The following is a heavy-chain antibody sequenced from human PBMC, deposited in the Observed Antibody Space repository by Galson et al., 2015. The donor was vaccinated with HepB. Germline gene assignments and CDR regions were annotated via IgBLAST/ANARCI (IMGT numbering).Heavy chain of an antibody. CDR3: AKKGYYDSSGYYMLLYYFDY. D-gene: IGHD3-22*01. V-gene: IGHV3-23*01. J-gene: IGHJ4*02. Sequence: SLRLSCAASGFTFSSYAMSWVRQAPGKGLEWVSAISGSGGSTYYADSVKGRFTISRDNSKNTLYLQMNSLRAEDTAVYYCAKKGYYDSSGYYMLLYYFDYWGQGTLVTVSS. CDR2: ISGSGGST. CDR1: GFTFSSYA.